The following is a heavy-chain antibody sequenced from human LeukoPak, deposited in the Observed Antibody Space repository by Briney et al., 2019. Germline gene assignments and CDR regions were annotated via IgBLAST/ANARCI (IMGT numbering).Heavy chain of an antibody. CDR1: GFTFSSYA. V-gene: IGHV3-23*01. D-gene: IGHD7-27*01. Sequence: GGXLRLSCAASGFTFSSYAMSWVRQAPGKGLEWVAGISGSGESTFYADSVKGRITIYRDNSKNTLYLQMNSLRAEDTAVYYCAKDRGHWGPTYFDYWGQGTLVTVSS. CDR3: AKDRGHWGPTYFDY. CDR2: ISGSGEST. J-gene: IGHJ4*02.